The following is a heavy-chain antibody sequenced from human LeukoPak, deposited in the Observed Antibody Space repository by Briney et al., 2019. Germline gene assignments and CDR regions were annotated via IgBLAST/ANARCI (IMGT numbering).Heavy chain of an antibody. D-gene: IGHD5-24*01. CDR2: ISYDGSNK. CDR1: GFTFSSYG. CDR3: AKDQVGRWLRASYFDY. V-gene: IGHV3-30*18. Sequence: GRSLRLSCAASGFTFSSYGMHWVRQAPGKGLEWVAVISYDGSNKYYADSVKGRFTISRDNSKNTLYLQMNSLRAEDTAVYYCAKDQVGRWLRASYFDYWGQGTLVTVSS. J-gene: IGHJ4*02.